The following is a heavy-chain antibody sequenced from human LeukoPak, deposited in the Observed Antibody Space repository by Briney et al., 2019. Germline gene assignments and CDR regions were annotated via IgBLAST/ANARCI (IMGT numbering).Heavy chain of an antibody. CDR3: AKDRSRSYSSFDF. CDR1: GFTFDEYT. V-gene: IGHV3-43*01. J-gene: IGHJ4*02. Sequence: KPGGSLRLSCVASGFTFDEYTMHWVRQVPRKGLEWVSVIGWDSDSKYYLESVKGRFTISRDNSKNSLYLQMNSLRTEDTAFYYCAKDRSRSYSSFDFWGQGTLVTVSS. D-gene: IGHD6-19*01. CDR2: IGWDSDSK.